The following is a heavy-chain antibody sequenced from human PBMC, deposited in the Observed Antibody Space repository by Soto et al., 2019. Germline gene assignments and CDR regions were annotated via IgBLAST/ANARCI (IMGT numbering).Heavy chain of an antibody. Sequence: EVQLVESGGGLVQPGGSLRLSCAASGFTFSSYSMNWVRQAPGKGLEWVSYISSSSSTIYYADSVKGRFTISRDNAKNSLYLQRNSLRAEDTAVYYCARDTDGILTGPGPYNWFDPWGQGTLVTVSS. V-gene: IGHV3-48*01. CDR2: ISSSSSTI. D-gene: IGHD3-9*01. CDR1: GFTFSSYS. CDR3: ARDTDGILTGPGPYNWFDP. J-gene: IGHJ5*02.